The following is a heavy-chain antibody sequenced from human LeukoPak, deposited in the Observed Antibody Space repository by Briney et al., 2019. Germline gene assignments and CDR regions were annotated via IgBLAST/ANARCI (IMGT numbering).Heavy chain of an antibody. CDR2: ISYDGSGK. CDR3: AKDPPYGSGSYYNTDAFDI. CDR1: GFVFSNHV. D-gene: IGHD3-10*01. J-gene: IGHJ3*02. V-gene: IGHV3-30*04. Sequence: GKSLRLSCVGAGFVFSNHVIHWVRQAPGQGLEWVSMISYDGSGKHYADSVGGRLTISRDNSKNTLYLQMNSLRAEDTAVYYCAKDPPYGSGSYYNTDAFDIWGQGTMVTVSS.